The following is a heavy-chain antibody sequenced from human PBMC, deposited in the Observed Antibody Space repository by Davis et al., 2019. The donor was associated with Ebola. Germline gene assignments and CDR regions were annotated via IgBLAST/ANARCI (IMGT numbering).Heavy chain of an antibody. Sequence: TRYSPSFQGQVTISADRSNSTAYLQWSSLKASDTAMYYCARQTTVTTDFDYWGQGTLVTVSS. CDR2: T. V-gene: IGHV5-51*01. D-gene: IGHD4-17*01. J-gene: IGHJ4*02. CDR3: ARQTTVTTDFDY.